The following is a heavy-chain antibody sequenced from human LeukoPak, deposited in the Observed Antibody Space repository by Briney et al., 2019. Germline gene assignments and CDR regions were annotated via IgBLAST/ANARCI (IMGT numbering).Heavy chain of an antibody. CDR1: GYTFTNYA. CDR3: ARRIPAATAIDY. Sequence: GASVKVSCKASGYTFTNYAINWVRQAPGQGLEWMGWIYTDTGKPTYAQGFTGRLVFSVDTSVSTAYLQISRLKAEDTAVYFCARRIPAATAIDYWGQGTLVTVSS. D-gene: IGHD6-13*01. CDR2: IYTDTGKP. J-gene: IGHJ4*02. V-gene: IGHV7-4-1*02.